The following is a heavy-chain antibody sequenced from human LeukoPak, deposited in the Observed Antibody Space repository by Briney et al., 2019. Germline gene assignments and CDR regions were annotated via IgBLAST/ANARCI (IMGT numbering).Heavy chain of an antibody. D-gene: IGHD3-10*01. J-gene: IGHJ4*02. Sequence: GGSLRLSCAASGFTFSSYWMSWVRQAPGKGLEWVANIKQDGSEKYYVDSVKGRFTISRDNAKNSLYLQMNSLRAEDTAVYYCARGGGLMVRGRYFDYWGQGTLVTVSS. CDR2: IKQDGSEK. CDR3: ARGGGLMVRGRYFDY. V-gene: IGHV3-7*01. CDR1: GFTFSSYW.